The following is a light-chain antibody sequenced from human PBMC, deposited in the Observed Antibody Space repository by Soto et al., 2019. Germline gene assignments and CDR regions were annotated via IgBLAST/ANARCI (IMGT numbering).Light chain of an antibody. CDR2: KSN. V-gene: IGLV1-47*01. CDR1: SSNFASNS. J-gene: IGLJ2*01. CDR3: VTWDDNLSCVL. Sequence: QAVVTQPPSASGTPGQRVTISCSGSSSNFASNSVYWYQQVPGTAPKLLIYKSNQRPSGVADRFSGSKSGTSASLAISGLRSEDEADYYCVTWDDNLSCVLFGGGTKLTVL.